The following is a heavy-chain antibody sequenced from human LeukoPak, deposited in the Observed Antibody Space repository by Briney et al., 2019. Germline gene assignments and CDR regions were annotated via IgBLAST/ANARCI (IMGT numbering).Heavy chain of an antibody. CDR3: ARVGSYCTNGVCYTTFDY. Sequence: SETLSLTCTVSGGSISSYYWSWIRQPPGKGLEWIGYIYYSGSTNYNPSLKSRVTISVDTSKNQFSLKLSSVTAADTAVYYCARVGSYCTNGVCYTTFDYWGQGTLVTVSS. J-gene: IGHJ4*02. CDR1: GGSISSYY. CDR2: IYYSGST. V-gene: IGHV4-59*12. D-gene: IGHD2-8*01.